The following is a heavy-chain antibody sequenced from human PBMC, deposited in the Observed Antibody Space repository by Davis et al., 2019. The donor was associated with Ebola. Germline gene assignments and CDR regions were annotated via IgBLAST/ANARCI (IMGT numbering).Heavy chain of an antibody. D-gene: IGHD3-10*01. Sequence: GGSLRLSCAASGFTFSSYAMTWVRQAPGKGLEWVSSISSDSDYIYYADSAKSRFTISRDNAKNSLYLQMNSLRAEDTAVYYCARGTSLARNFDYWGQGTLVTVSS. CDR3: ARGTSLARNFDY. CDR2: ISSDSDYI. J-gene: IGHJ4*02. CDR1: GFTFSSYA. V-gene: IGHV3-21*01.